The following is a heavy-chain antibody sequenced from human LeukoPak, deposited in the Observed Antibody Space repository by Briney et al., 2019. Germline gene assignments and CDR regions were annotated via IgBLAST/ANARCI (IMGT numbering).Heavy chain of an antibody. CDR3: ARVDGYSYGDYYYYYGMDV. D-gene: IGHD5-18*01. J-gene: IGHJ6*02. CDR1: GGSISSSSYY. Sequence: SETLSLTCTVSGGSISSSSYYWGWIRQPPGKGLEWIGSIYYSGSTYYNPSLKSRVTISVDTSKNQFSLKLSSVTAADTAVYYCARVDGYSYGDYYYYYGMDVWGQGTTVTVSS. V-gene: IGHV4-39*01. CDR2: IYYSGST.